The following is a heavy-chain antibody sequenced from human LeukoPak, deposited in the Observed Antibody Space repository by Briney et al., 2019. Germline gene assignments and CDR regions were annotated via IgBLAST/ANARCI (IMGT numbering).Heavy chain of an antibody. Sequence: ASVKVSCKASGYTFTGYYMHWVRQAPGQGLEWMERINPNSGGTNYAQKFQGRVTMTRDTSISTAYMELSRLRSDDTAVYYCARDPRGDLPYGSGSQNDYWGQGTLVTVSS. CDR1: GYTFTGYY. V-gene: IGHV1-2*06. CDR3: ARDPRGDLPYGSGSQNDY. J-gene: IGHJ4*02. CDR2: INPNSGGT. D-gene: IGHD3-10*01.